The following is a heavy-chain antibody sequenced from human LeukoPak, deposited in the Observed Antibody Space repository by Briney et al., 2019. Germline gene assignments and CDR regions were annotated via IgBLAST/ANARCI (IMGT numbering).Heavy chain of an antibody. D-gene: IGHD4-17*01. V-gene: IGHV1-24*01. Sequence: ASVKVSCKVSGYTLTELSMHWVRQAPGKGLEWMGGFDPEDGETIYAQKFQGRVTMTEDTSTDTAYMELSSLRSEDTAVYYCATVWGQTNGDYWLHDAFDIWGQGTMVTVPS. J-gene: IGHJ3*02. CDR2: FDPEDGET. CDR3: ATVWGQTNGDYWLHDAFDI. CDR1: GYTLTELS.